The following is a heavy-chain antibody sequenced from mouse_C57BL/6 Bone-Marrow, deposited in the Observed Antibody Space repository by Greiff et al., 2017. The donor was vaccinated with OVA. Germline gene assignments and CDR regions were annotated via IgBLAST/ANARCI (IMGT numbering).Heavy chain of an antibody. Sequence: EVQVVESGGGLVQPGGSLKLSCAASGFTFSDYYMYWVRQTPEKRLEWVAYISNGGGSTYYPDTVKGRFTISRDNAKNTLYLQMSRLKSEDTAMYYCARRIYDGYSLVDYWGQGTSVTVSS. CDR3: ARRIYDGYSLVDY. CDR2: ISNGGGST. D-gene: IGHD2-3*01. J-gene: IGHJ4*01. V-gene: IGHV5-12*01. CDR1: GFTFSDYY.